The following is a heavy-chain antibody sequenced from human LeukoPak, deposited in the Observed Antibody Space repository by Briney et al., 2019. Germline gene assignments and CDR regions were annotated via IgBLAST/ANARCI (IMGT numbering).Heavy chain of an antibody. Sequence: ASVKVSFKASGYTVSNYYLHWVRQAPGQGPEWMGRINPSGGSPIYAQRFQDRVSMTRDMSASTVYMELSSLRSEDTAIYYCARELTTGMYFFDYWGQGTLVTVSS. CDR2: INPSGGSP. V-gene: IGHV1-46*01. J-gene: IGHJ4*02. CDR3: ARELTTGMYFFDY. D-gene: IGHD1-1*01. CDR1: GYTVSNYY.